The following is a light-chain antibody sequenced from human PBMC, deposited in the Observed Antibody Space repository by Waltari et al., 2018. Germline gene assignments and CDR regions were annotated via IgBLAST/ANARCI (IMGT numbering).Light chain of an antibody. Sequence: ELVLTQPPGTLSLSPGDIITLSCWASQSVGRALAWYQQKRGQAPRLLIYGASTRASGIPDRFSGSWSGTDFSLTINRLEPEDFAVYYCQHYVRLPVTFGQGTKVEIK. CDR1: QSVGRA. V-gene: IGKV3-20*01. CDR2: GAS. J-gene: IGKJ1*01. CDR3: QHYVRLPVT.